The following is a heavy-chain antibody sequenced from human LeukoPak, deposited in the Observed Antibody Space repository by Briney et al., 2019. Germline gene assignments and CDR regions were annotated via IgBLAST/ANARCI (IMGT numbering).Heavy chain of an antibody. CDR2: IWYDGSNK. J-gene: IGHJ4*02. D-gene: IGHD2-2*02. V-gene: IGHV3-33*01. CDR1: GFTFSNYG. CDR3: ARDQKYQLLYLFDY. Sequence: PGGSLRLSCAASGFTFSNYGMHWVRQAPGKGLEWVAVIWYDGSNKYYADSVKGRFTISRDNSKNTLYLQMNSLRAEDTAVYYCARDQKYQLLYLFDYWGQGTLVTVSS.